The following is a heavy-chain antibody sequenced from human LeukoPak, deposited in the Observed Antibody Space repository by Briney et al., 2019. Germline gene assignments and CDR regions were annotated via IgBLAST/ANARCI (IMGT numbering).Heavy chain of an antibody. J-gene: IGHJ4*02. Sequence: GGSLRLSCAASGFTVSSNYMSWVRQAPGKGLEWVSVIYSGGSTYYADSVKGRFTISRDNSKNTLYLQMNSLRAEDTAVYYGAREGYCSGGSCEYWGQGTLVTVSS. D-gene: IGHD2-15*01. V-gene: IGHV3-53*01. CDR3: AREGYCSGGSCEY. CDR1: GFTVSSNY. CDR2: IYSGGST.